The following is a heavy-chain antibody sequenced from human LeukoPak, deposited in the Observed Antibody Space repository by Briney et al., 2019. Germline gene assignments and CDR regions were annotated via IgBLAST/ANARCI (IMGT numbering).Heavy chain of an antibody. V-gene: IGHV3-23*01. CDR3: AKVASADAQARLNY. D-gene: IGHD6-19*01. Sequence: PGGSLRLSCAASGFTFSSYAMSWVRQAPGKGLEWVSAISGSGGGTYYADSVKDRFTISRDYSNNTLYLQMNSLRADDTAVYYRAKVASADAQARLNYWGQGTLVTVSS. CDR1: GFTFSSYA. J-gene: IGHJ4*02. CDR2: ISGSGGGT.